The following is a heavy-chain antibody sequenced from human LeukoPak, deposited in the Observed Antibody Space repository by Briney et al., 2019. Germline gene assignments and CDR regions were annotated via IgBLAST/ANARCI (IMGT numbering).Heavy chain of an antibody. Sequence: PSETLSLTCTVSGDSISSYYWSWIRQPPGKGLEYIGYIYYSGGTNYNPSLKSRVTMSIDTSKNQFSLKLNSVTAADTAVYYCARCRYSSSPDFEDWGQGTLVTVSS. V-gene: IGHV4-59*01. D-gene: IGHD6-13*01. CDR1: GDSISSYY. J-gene: IGHJ4*02. CDR3: ARCRYSSSPDFED. CDR2: IYYSGGT.